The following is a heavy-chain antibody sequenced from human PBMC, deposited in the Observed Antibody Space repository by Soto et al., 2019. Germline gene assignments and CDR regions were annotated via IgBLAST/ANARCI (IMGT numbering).Heavy chain of an antibody. D-gene: IGHD3-3*01. V-gene: IGHV3-23*01. CDR1: GFTFSSYA. Sequence: GGSLRLSCAASGFTFSSYAMSWVRQAPGKGLEWVSAISGSGGSTYYADFVKGRFTISRDNSKNTLYLQMNSLRAEDTAVYYCAKFTGGLRITIFGVVIPPFDYWGQGTLVTVSS. J-gene: IGHJ4*02. CDR3: AKFTGGLRITIFGVVIPPFDY. CDR2: ISGSGGST.